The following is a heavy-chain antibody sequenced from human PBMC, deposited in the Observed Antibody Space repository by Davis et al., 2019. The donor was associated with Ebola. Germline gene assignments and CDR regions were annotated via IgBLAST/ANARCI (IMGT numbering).Heavy chain of an antibody. V-gene: IGHV3-20*04. Sequence: GGSLRLSCAASGFTVSSNYMIWVRQAPGKGLEWVSGINWNGGSTGYADSVKGRFTISRDNAKNSLYLQMNSLRAEDTAVYYCARVVTLYFDWLGGMDVWGKGTTVTVSS. CDR1: GFTVSSNY. CDR2: INWNGGST. J-gene: IGHJ6*04. CDR3: ARVVTLYFDWLGGMDV. D-gene: IGHD3-9*01.